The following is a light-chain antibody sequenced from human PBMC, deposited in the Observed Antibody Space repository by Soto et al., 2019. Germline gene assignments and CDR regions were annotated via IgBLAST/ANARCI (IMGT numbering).Light chain of an antibody. CDR3: MQRKEFPWT. Sequence: DIVMTQTPLSLPVTPGEPASISCRSSQTLLDSDDGNTYLDWYLQKPGQSPQLLIYGISSRASGVPDRFSGSGSGTDFTLKISRVEAGDVGVFYCMQRKEFPWTFGQGTKVDI. V-gene: IGKV2-40*01. J-gene: IGKJ1*01. CDR2: GIS. CDR1: QTLLDSDDGNTY.